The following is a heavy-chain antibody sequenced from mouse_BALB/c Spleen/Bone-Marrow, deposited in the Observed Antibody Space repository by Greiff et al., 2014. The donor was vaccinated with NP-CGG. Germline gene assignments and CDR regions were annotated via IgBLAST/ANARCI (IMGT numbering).Heavy chain of an antibody. CDR1: GYTFTSYY. CDR2: IYPGDGST. CDR3: ARGGGMDY. J-gene: IGHJ4*01. V-gene: IGHV1S56*01. Sequence: VQLQQSGPELVKPGASVKMSCKASGYTFTSYYIHWVKQRPGQGLEWIGWIYPGDGSTKYNEKFKGKTTLTADKSSSTAYMLLSSLTSEDSATYFCARGGGMDYWGQGTSVTVSS.